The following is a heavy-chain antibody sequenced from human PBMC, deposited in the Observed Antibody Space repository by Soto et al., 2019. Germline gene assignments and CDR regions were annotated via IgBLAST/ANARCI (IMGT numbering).Heavy chain of an antibody. J-gene: IGHJ5*02. D-gene: IGHD3-3*02. CDR1: GYSFTGYY. CDR3: ARAFLAKHNWFDP. CDR2: INPSTGGA. V-gene: IGHV1-2*02. Sequence: QVQLVQSGAEVKKPGASVRVSCKTSGYSFTGYYILWVRQAPGHGLDWIGWINPSTGGATYAQKFQGRVTMSGDTSIRTAYLELSRLTSDDTAVYYCARAFLAKHNWFDPWGQGTLVTVSS.